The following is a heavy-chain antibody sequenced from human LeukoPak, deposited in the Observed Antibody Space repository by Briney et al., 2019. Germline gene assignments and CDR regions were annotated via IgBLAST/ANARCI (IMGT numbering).Heavy chain of an antibody. CDR1: GYTFTTYG. J-gene: IGHJ6*02. CDR3: ARVWYDSGNHLYFYYGMDV. CDR2: VSAYSGDT. D-gene: IGHD3-22*01. V-gene: IGHV1-18*01. Sequence: ASVKVPCKASGYTFTTYGITWVRQAPGQGLEWMGWVSAYSGDTDYAQSLQGRVTMTTDTSTSTAYMELTTLRSDDTAVYYCARVWYDSGNHLYFYYGMDVWGQGTTVTVSS.